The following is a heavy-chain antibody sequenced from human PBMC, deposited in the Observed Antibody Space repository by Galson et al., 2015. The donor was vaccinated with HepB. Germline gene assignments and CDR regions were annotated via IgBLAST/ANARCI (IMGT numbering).Heavy chain of an antibody. CDR2: ISSSSSYI. Sequence: SLRLSCAASGFTFSSYSMNWVRQAPGKGLEWVSSISSSSSYIYYADSVKGRFTISRDNAKNSLYLQMNSLRAEDTAVYYCARDYGDSSGGPIFDYWGQGTLVTVSS. CDR3: ARDYGDSSGGPIFDY. V-gene: IGHV3-21*01. D-gene: IGHD3-22*01. J-gene: IGHJ4*02. CDR1: GFTFSSYS.